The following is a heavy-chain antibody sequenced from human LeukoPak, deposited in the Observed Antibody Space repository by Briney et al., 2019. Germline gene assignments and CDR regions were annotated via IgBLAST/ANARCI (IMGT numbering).Heavy chain of an antibody. CDR2: ISYDGSNK. J-gene: IGHJ3*02. CDR1: GFTFSSYA. Sequence: GGSLRLSCAASGFTFSSYAMHWVRQAPGKGLEWVAVISYDGSNKYYADSVKGRFTISRDNSKNTLYLQMNSLRAEDTAVYYCARGPWRSDAFDIWGQGTMLTVSS. CDR3: ARGPWRSDAFDI. V-gene: IGHV3-30*14.